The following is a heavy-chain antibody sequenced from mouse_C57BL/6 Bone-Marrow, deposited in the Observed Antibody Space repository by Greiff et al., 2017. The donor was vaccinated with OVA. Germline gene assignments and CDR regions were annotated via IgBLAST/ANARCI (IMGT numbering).Heavy chain of an antibody. D-gene: IGHD2-4*01. CDR1: GYAFSSSW. V-gene: IGHV1-82*01. CDR3: AGGGDYDYGGDWFAY. Sequence: QVHVKQSGPELVKPGASVKLSCKASGYAFSSSWMNWVKQRPGKGLEWIGRIYPGDGDTNYNEKFKGKATLTADKSSSTAYMQLSSLTSEDSAVYFCAGGGDYDYGGDWFAYWGQGTLVTVSA. CDR2: IYPGDGDT. J-gene: IGHJ3*01.